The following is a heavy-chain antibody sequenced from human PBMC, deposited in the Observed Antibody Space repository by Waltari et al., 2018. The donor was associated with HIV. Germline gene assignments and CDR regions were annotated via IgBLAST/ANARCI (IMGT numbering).Heavy chain of an antibody. CDR3: VRDDPGYGPIDH. CDR2: IRRGNNEK. D-gene: IGHD5-18*01. V-gene: IGHV3-7*03. CDR1: GFDLRNSS. Sequence: DVYLVESGGGVVKTGGSIRLACDASGFDLRNSSMNWVRQSTVNGLEWVASIRRGNNEKHYLDSVRGRFVISRDNSESSVYLQMESLREEDTATYFCVRDDPGYGPIDHWGQGTLVSV. J-gene: IGHJ4*02.